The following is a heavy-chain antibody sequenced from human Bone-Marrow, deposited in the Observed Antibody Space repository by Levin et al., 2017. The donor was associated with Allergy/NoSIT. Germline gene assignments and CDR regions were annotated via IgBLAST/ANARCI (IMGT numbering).Heavy chain of an antibody. V-gene: IGHV3-13*04. CDR1: GFTFSRYD. J-gene: IGHJ6*03. CDR3: ARVAGYFDMDV. Sequence: GESLKISCAASGFTFSRYDMHWVRQATGKGLEWVSGIGVGGEPYYPVSVKGRFTTSREDARNSLSLQMNSLRAGDTAVYYCARVAGYFDMDVWGKGTTVTVS. CDR2: IGVGGEP. D-gene: IGHD6-19*01.